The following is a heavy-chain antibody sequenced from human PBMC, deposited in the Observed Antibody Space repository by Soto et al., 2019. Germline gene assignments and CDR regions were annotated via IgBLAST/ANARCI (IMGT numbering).Heavy chain of an antibody. J-gene: IGHJ6*01. V-gene: IGHV1-18*01. Sequence: QVQLVQSGAEVKKPGASVKVSCKASGYTFTTYDISWVRQAPGQGLEWMGRISTYNGNTNYPQSLQGRLTMTTDTSTTTAYMELRSLRSDATAVYYCARDPYHVLMVNAPNLYGMDVW. D-gene: IGHD2-8*01. CDR2: ISTYNGNT. CDR1: GYTFTTYD. CDR3: ARDPYHVLMVNAPNLYGMDV.